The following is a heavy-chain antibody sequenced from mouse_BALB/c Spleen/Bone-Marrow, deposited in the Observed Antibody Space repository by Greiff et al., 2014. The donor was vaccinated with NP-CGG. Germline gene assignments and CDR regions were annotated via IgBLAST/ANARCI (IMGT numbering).Heavy chain of an antibody. Sequence: VQGVESGTELAKPGASVKMSCKASGYTFTNYWMHWVKQRPGQGLEWIGYINPTTDYTEYNQKFKDKATLTADKSSSTAYMQLSSLTSEDSAVYYCARLHDSWGQGTTLTVSS. V-gene: IGHV1-7*01. CDR1: GYTFTNYW. D-gene: IGHD2-12*01. J-gene: IGHJ2*01. CDR2: INPTTDYT. CDR3: ARLHDS.